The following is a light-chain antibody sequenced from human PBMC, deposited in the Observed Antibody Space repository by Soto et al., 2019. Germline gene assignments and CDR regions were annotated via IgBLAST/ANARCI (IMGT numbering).Light chain of an antibody. Sequence: EIAMTQSPDTLSVSPGDRATLSCRASQGVRSDLAWYQQKPGQSPRLLIYGASTRAAETPARFSGSGSETEFTLTISSLQSEDCAVYYCQQYSKWPLTFGGGTKVEIK. V-gene: IGKV3-15*01. CDR3: QQYSKWPLT. CDR2: GAS. CDR1: QGVRSD. J-gene: IGKJ4*01.